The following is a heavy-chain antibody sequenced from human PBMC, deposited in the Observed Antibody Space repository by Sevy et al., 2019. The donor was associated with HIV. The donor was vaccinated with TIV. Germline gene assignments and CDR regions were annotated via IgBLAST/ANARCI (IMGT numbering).Heavy chain of an antibody. CDR1: GFTFSSYY. J-gene: IGHJ6*02. CDR2: IRPDGSEK. CDR3: ARAYGGNGVMDV. Sequence: GESLKISCVASGFTFSSYYMSWVRQAPGRGPECVAKIRPDGSEKYYVDSVKGRFTVSRDNAKNSLSLQMNSLRAEDTAVYYCARAYGGNGVMDVWGQGTTVTVSS. D-gene: IGHD4-17*01. V-gene: IGHV3-7*01.